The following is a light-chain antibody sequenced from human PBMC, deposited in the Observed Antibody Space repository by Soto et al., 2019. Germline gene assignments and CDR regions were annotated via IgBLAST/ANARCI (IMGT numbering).Light chain of an antibody. CDR3: GSYTTSSNYV. V-gene: IGLV2-14*01. CDR2: DVS. Sequence: QSALAQPASVSGSPGQSITISCTGTSSDIDAYNYVSWYQQHPGKAPKLMIYDVSNRPSGISNRFSGSKSGNTASLTISGLQAEDEADYYCGSYTTSSNYVFGTGTKVTV. J-gene: IGLJ1*01. CDR1: SSDIDAYNY.